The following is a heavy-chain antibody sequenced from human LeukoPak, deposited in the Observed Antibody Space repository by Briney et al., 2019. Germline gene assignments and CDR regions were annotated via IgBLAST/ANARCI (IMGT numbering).Heavy chain of an antibody. D-gene: IGHD3-22*01. CDR3: ARAPNYYDRPPGKN. J-gene: IGHJ4*02. V-gene: IGHV3-66*02. CDR2: IYSGGST. Sequence: GGSLRLSCAASGFTVSSNYMSWVRQAPGKGLEWVSVIYSGGSTYYADSVKGRFTISRDNSKNMLYLQMNSLRAEDTAVYYCARAPNYYDRPPGKNWGQGTLVTVSS. CDR1: GFTVSSNY.